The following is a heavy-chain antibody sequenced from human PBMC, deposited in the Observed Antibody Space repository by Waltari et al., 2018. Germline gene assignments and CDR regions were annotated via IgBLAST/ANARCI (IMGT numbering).Heavy chain of an antibody. CDR1: GYSISSGYY. V-gene: IGHV4-38-2*02. CDR2: IYHSGIT. Sequence: QVQLQESGPGLVKPSETLSLTCTVSGYSISSGYYWGWIRQPPGKGLEWIGSIYHSGITYYTPSLKSRVTISVDTSKNQFSLKLSSVTAADTAVYYCARERYSSSGGDYWGQGTLVTVSS. CDR3: ARERYSSSGGDY. J-gene: IGHJ4*02. D-gene: IGHD6-13*01.